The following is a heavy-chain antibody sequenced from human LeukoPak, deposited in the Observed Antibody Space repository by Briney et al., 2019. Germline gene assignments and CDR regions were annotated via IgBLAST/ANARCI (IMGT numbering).Heavy chain of an antibody. CDR3: ARGEDGMDG. CDR2: ISYDGSNK. J-gene: IGHJ6*02. CDR1: GFTFSSYA. D-gene: IGHD1-26*01. Sequence: GSLRLSCAASGFTFSSYAMHWVRRAPGKGLEWVAVISYDGSNKYYADSVKGRFTISRDNSKNTLYLQMDSLRAEDTAVYYCARGEDGMDGWGQGTTGTVSS. V-gene: IGHV3-30-3*01.